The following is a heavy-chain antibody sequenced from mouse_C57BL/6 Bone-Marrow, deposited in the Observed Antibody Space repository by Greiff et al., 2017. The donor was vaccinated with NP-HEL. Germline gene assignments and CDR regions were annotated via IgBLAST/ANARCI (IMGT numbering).Heavy chain of an antibody. CDR1: GFTFSSYA. D-gene: IGHD4-1*01. V-gene: IGHV5-4*03. Sequence: EVMLVESGGGLVKPGGSLKLSCAASGFTFSSYAMSWVRQTPEKRLEWVATISDGGSYTYYPDNVKGRFTISRDNTKNTLYLHMSHLKSEDTAEYYCASDGRNWYFDYWGQGTTLTVSS. CDR2: ISDGGSYT. J-gene: IGHJ2*01. CDR3: ASDGRNWYFDY.